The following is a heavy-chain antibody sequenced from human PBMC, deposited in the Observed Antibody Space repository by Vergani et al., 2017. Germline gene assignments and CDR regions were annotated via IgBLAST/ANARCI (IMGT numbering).Heavy chain of an antibody. CDR1: GFTSSYYG. J-gene: IGHJ4*02. V-gene: IGHV3-30*03. Sequence: QVHLVESGGGVVQPGRSRRRSCVVSGFTSSYYGMHWVRQAPGKGLEWVAVISYDGTQKYYADSVKGRFTISRDNSKSTLYLEMNSLRTEDTAVYYCATKSCGTPGCQIGYFREWVQGRLVTVCS. D-gene: IGHD1-1*01. CDR2: ISYDGTQK. CDR3: ATKSCGTPGCQIGYFRE.